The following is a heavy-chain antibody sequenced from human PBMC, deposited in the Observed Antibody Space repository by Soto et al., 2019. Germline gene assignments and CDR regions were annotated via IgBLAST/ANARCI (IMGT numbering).Heavy chain of an antibody. CDR3: ARTLYSGSAGEAARDY. V-gene: IGHV4-61*01. D-gene: IGHD5-12*01. CDR2: IYYSGST. CDR1: GGSVSSGSYY. J-gene: IGHJ4*02. Sequence: QVQLQESGPGLVKPSETLSLTCTVSGGSVSSGSYYWSWIRQPPGKGLEWIGYIYYSGSTNYNPSLKSRVTISVDTSKNQFSLKLSSVTAADTAVYYCARTLYSGSAGEAARDYWGQGTLVTVSS.